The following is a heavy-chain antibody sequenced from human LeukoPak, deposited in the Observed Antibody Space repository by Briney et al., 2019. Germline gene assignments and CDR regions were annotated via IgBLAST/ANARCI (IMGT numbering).Heavy chain of an antibody. V-gene: IGHV3-53*01. CDR2: IYSGGST. Sequence: GGSLRLSCAASGFTVSSNYMSWVRQAPGKGLEWVSVIYSGGSTYYADSVKGRFTISRDNSKNTLYLQMNSLRAEDTAVYYCARRTPSPHFDYWGQGTLVTVSS. CDR3: ARRTPSPHFDY. J-gene: IGHJ4*02. CDR1: GFTVSSNY. D-gene: IGHD1-14*01.